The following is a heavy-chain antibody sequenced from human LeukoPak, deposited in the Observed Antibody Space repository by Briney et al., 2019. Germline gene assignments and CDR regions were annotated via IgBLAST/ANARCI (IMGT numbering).Heavy chain of an antibody. J-gene: IGHJ2*01. CDR1: GGSISSSSYY. CDR3: ASRKGWYFDL. V-gene: IGHV4-39*07. CDR2: IYDSGST. Sequence: SETLSLTCTVFGGSISSSSYYWGWIRQPPGKELEWIGSIYDSGSTYYNPSLKSRVSISIDTSKNQFSLKLSSVTAADTAVYYCASRKGWYFDLWGRGTLVTVSS.